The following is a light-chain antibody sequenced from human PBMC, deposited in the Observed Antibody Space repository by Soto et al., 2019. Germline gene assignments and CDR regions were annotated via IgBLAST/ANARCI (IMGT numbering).Light chain of an antibody. CDR1: SSDVGSYNL. CDR3: CSYAGSGTHVV. J-gene: IGLJ2*01. V-gene: IGLV2-23*01. Sequence: QSALTQPASVSGSPGQSITISCTGTSSDVGSYNLVSWYQQHPGKAPKLMIYEGSKRPSGVSSRFSGSKSGNTAALTISGLQAEDEADYYCCSYAGSGTHVVLGGGTKLTVL. CDR2: EGS.